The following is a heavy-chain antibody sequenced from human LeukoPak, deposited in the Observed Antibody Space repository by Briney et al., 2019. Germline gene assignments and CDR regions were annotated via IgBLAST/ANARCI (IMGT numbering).Heavy chain of an antibody. Sequence: GASVKVSCKASGYSFTSNVISRVRQAPGQRLEWMGIISPSGGTTSYAQKFQGRVTMTRDTSTSTVYMELSSLTSEDTAVYYCARGAYYYGSGSLTPDYWGQGTLVTVSS. CDR1: GYSFTSNV. D-gene: IGHD3-10*01. V-gene: IGHV1-46*01. CDR2: ISPSGGTT. CDR3: ARGAYYYGSGSLTPDY. J-gene: IGHJ4*02.